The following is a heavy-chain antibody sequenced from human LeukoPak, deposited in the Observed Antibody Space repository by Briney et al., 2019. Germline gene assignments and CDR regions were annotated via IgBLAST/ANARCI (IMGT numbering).Heavy chain of an antibody. V-gene: IGHV4-34*01. J-gene: IGHJ4*02. CDR1: GGSISGYY. D-gene: IGHD3-10*01. CDR2: INHSGST. CDR3: ARASMVRGVY. Sequence: NPSETLSLTCTVSGGSISGYYWSWIRQPPGKGLEWIGEINHSGSTNYNPSLKSRVTISVDTSKNQFSLKLSSVTAADTAVYYCARASMVRGVYWGQGTLVTVSS.